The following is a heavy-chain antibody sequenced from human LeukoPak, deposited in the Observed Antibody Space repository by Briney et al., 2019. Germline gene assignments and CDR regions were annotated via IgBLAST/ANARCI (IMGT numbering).Heavy chain of an antibody. Sequence: GGSLRLSCAASGFTFDDYAMHWVRQAPGKGLEWVSLISWDGGSTYYADSVKGRFTISRDNSKNSLYLQMNSLRAEDTASYYCAKDKGFGKDPYIIHYYYMDVWGKGTTVTVSS. J-gene: IGHJ6*03. D-gene: IGHD3-3*01. CDR3: AKDKGFGKDPYIIHYYYMDV. CDR2: ISWDGGST. CDR1: GFTFDDYA. V-gene: IGHV3-43D*03.